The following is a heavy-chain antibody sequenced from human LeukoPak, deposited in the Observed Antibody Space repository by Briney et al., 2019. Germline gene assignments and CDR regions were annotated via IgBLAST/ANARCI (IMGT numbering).Heavy chain of an antibody. CDR2: IKQYGSEK. J-gene: IGHJ6*02. Sequence: GGSLRLSCAAAGLTFSNNWMSWVRQAPGQGLEWVASIKQYGSEKYYVDSVKGRFTISRDNAENSLYLQMDSLRADDTAVYYCASAHDDIVVVPAATYYYSGMDVWGQGTTVTVSS. D-gene: IGHD2-2*01. CDR3: ASAHDDIVVVPAATYYYSGMDV. CDR1: GLTFSNNW. V-gene: IGHV3-7*03.